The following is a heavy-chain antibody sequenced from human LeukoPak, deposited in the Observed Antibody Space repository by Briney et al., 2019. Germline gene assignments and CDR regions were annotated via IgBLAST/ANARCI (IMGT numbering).Heavy chain of an antibody. CDR2: IIPIFGAA. D-gene: IGHD3-22*01. CDR1: GGTFSSYA. J-gene: IGHJ4*02. Sequence: SMKDSCKASGGTFSSYAISWVRQAPGQGLEWMGGIIPIFGAANYAQKFQGRVTITADESTSTAYMELSSLRSEDTAVYYCARDFPSRAYYYDSSGYSSFDYWGQGTLVTVSS. CDR3: ARDFPSRAYYYDSSGYSSFDY. V-gene: IGHV1-69*01.